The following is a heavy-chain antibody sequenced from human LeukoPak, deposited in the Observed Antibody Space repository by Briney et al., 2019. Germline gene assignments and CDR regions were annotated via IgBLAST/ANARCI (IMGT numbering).Heavy chain of an antibody. CDR1: GFTFSNYG. CDR3: ARDGGGPGSYYKFFFDA. CDR2: VWFDGSEE. D-gene: IGHD3-10*01. Sequence: PGRSLRLSCSASGFTFSNYGMHWLRQAPGKGLEWVAVVWFDGSEEKYSDSVEGRLTISRDNSKNTLYLQMNSVRTEDTAVYYCARDGGGPGSYYKFFFDAWGQGALVTVSS. J-gene: IGHJ4*02. V-gene: IGHV3-33*01.